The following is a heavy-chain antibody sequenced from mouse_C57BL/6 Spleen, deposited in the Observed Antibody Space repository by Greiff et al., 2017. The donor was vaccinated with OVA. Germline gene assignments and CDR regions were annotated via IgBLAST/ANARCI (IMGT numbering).Heavy chain of an antibody. D-gene: IGHD1-1*01. CDR3: ARGDYYGSSYVSYAMDY. V-gene: IGHV1-61*01. J-gene: IGHJ4*01. CDR2: IYPSDSET. Sequence: VQLQQSGAELVRPGSSVKLSCKASGYTFTSYWMDWVKQRPGQGLEWIGNIYPSDSETHYNQKFKDKATLTVDKSSSTAYMQLSSLTSEDSAVYYCARGDYYGSSYVSYAMDYWGQGTSVTVSS. CDR1: GYTFTSYW.